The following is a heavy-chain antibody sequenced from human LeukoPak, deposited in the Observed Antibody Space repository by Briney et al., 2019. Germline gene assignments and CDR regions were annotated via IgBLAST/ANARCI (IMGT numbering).Heavy chain of an antibody. Sequence: GRSLGLSCAASGFTFDDYAMHWVRQAPGKGLEWVSGISWNRGSIGYADSVKGRFTISRDNAKNSLYLQMNSLRAEDTALYYCAKGYSYGYSYFDYWGQGTLVTVSS. J-gene: IGHJ4*02. CDR3: AKGYSYGYSYFDY. CDR2: ISWNRGSI. CDR1: GFTFDDYA. V-gene: IGHV3-9*01. D-gene: IGHD5-18*01.